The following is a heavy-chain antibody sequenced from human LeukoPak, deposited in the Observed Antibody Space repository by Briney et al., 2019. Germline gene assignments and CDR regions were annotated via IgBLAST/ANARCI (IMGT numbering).Heavy chain of an antibody. Sequence: SETLSLTCTVSGGSISSYYWSWIRQPPGKGLEWIGYIYYSGSTNYNPSLKSRVTISVDTSKNQFSLKLSSVTAADTAVYYCARMGDYDSSGSDAFDIWGQGTMVTVSS. D-gene: IGHD3-22*01. CDR3: ARMGDYDSSGSDAFDI. V-gene: IGHV4-59*08. CDR1: GGSISSYY. J-gene: IGHJ3*02. CDR2: IYYSGST.